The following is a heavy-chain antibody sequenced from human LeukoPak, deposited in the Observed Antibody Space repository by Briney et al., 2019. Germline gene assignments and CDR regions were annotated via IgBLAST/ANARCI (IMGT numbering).Heavy chain of an antibody. CDR2: IYWDDNK. D-gene: IGHD2-2*01. V-gene: IGHV2-5*02. Sequence: SGPTLVNPTQTLTPTCSFSGFSLSTSGVGVGWIRQPPGKALEWLALIYWDDNKRYSPSLGSRLTITKDTSKNQVVLIMTNMDPVDTATYFCARDYCSTTSCYQGWFDPWGQGTLVTVSS. CDR1: GFSLSTSGVG. CDR3: ARDYCSTTSCYQGWFDP. J-gene: IGHJ5*02.